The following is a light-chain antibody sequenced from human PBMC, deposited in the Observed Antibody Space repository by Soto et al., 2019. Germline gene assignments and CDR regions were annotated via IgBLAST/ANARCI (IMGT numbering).Light chain of an antibody. V-gene: IGKV1-39*01. CDR1: QIISNY. CDR2: AAS. CDR3: QQSYRAPET. Sequence: DIQMTQSPSSLSAFLGDRVTITCRASQIISNYLNWYQQKPGKAPKLLIYAASSLQSGVPSRFSGSGSGTDFTLTISSLQPEDFATYYCQQSYRAPETFGQGTKVEIK. J-gene: IGKJ1*01.